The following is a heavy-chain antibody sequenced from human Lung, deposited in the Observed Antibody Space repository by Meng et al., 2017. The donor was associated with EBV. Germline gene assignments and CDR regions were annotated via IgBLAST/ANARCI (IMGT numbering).Heavy chain of an antibody. D-gene: IGHD6-13*01. CDR2: IYHSGST. V-gene: IGHV4-4*02. Sequence: VQVDESGPRLVKPSGPLSLICAVAGESVSSPNWWSWVRRPPGKGLEWIGEIYHSGSTNYNPSLKSRVTMSVDKSKNQFSLNLSSVTAADTAVYYCARDLHHTKQRYSSSWFFDYWGQGTLVTVSS. J-gene: IGHJ4*02. CDR3: ARDLHHTKQRYSSSWFFDY. CDR1: GESVSSPNW.